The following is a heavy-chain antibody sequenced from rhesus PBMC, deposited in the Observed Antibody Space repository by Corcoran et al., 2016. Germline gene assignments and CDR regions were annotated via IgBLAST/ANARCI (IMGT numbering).Heavy chain of an antibody. CDR3: ATGSSWSSDY. D-gene: IGHD6-13*01. CDR1: GYTFTAYY. Sequence: EVQLVQSGAEVKKPGASVTISCKASGYTFTAYYLHWVRPAPGKGLEWMGRVDHEEGEAIHEQKFQDRVTITADTSTDTAYMELSSLRSEDTAGYYCATGSSWSSDYWGQGVLVTVSS. V-gene: IGHV1-111*02. CDR2: VDHEEGEA. J-gene: IGHJ4*01.